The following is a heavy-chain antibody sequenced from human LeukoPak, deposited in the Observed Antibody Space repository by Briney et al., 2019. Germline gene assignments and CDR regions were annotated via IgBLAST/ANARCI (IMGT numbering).Heavy chain of an antibody. J-gene: IGHJ3*02. CDR3: ARLRGWKLLPGGAFDI. Sequence: PGGSLRLSCAASGFTFSSYEMNWVRQAPGKGLEWVSYISSSGSTIYYADSVKGRFTISRDNAKNSLYLQMNSLRAEDTAVYYCARLRGWKLLPGGAFDIWGQGTMVTVSS. V-gene: IGHV3-48*03. CDR1: GFTFSSYE. CDR2: ISSSGSTI. D-gene: IGHD1-26*01.